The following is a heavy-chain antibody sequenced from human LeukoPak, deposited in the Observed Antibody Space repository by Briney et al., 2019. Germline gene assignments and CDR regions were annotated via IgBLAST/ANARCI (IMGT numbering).Heavy chain of an antibody. Sequence: GGSLRLSCAASGFTVSSNYMSWVRQAPGKGLEWVSVIYSGGSTYYADSVKGRFTISRDNSKNTLYLQMNSLRAEDTAVYYCARMGQDQDGYDYWGQGTLVTVSS. D-gene: IGHD5-18*01. CDR2: IYSGGST. CDR1: GFTVSSNY. CDR3: ARMGQDQDGYDY. V-gene: IGHV3-53*01. J-gene: IGHJ4*02.